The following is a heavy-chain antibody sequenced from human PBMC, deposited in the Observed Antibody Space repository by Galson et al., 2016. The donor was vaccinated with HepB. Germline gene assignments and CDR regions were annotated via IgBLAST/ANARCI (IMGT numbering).Heavy chain of an antibody. D-gene: IGHD1-1*01. Sequence: SLRLSCAASRFTFSTYHMHWVRQTPGKGLEWVAVISYGGSNKYYADSVKGRFSISRDNSKSTLYLQMDSLRVVDTAVYYCGRDRTFYGNVVGMDVWGQGTTVTVSS. J-gene: IGHJ6*02. CDR2: ISYGGSNK. CDR3: GRDRTFYGNVVGMDV. CDR1: RFTFSTYH. V-gene: IGHV3-30-3*01.